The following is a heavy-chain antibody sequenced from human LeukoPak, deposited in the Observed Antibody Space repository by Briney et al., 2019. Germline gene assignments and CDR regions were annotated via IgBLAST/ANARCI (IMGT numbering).Heavy chain of an antibody. J-gene: IGHJ4*01. CDR3: IREVQVRASASLGL. V-gene: IGHV3-74*01. Sequence: PGGSLRLSCAASGFSISGYWMHWVRHAAGGGLVWVSRMNSGGTNINYADSVKGRFTISRDNVDNTLHLQMNSLRVEDTAVYYCIREVQVRASASLGLWGQGTLVTVSS. CDR1: GFSISGYW. CDR2: MNSGGTNI. D-gene: IGHD3-16*01.